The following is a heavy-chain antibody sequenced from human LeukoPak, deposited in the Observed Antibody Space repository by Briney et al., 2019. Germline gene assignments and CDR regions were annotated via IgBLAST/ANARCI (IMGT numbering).Heavy chain of an antibody. CDR1: GYTFTSYG. D-gene: IGHD5-12*01. J-gene: IGHJ4*02. CDR2: ISAYNGNT. CDR3: ARVRGSGYDFFLVDY. Sequence: ASVKVSCKASGYTFTSYGISWVRQAPGQGLEWMGWISAYNGNTNYARKLQGRVTMTTDTSTSTAYMELRSLRSDDTAVYYCARVRGSGYDFFLVDYWGQGTLVTVSS. V-gene: IGHV1-18*01.